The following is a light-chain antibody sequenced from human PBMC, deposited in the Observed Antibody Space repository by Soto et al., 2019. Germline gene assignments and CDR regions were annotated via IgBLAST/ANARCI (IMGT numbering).Light chain of an antibody. V-gene: IGLV2-8*01. CDR1: SSDVGGYNY. Sequence: QSALTQPPAASGSPVQSVTISCTGTSSDVGGYNYVSWYQQHPGKAPKLMIYEVSKRPSGVPDRFSGSKAGNTASLTVSGLQAEDEADYYCSSYAGSNNLVFGGGTKLTVL. CDR2: EVS. J-gene: IGLJ3*02. CDR3: SSYAGSNNLV.